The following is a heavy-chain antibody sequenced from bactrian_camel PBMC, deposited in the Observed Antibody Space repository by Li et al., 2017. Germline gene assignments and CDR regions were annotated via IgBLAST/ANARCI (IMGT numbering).Heavy chain of an antibody. J-gene: IGHJ6*01. Sequence: DVQLVESGGGSVETGGSLRLSCSASGDISGNHCMGWFRQRPGQEREGVAGIDRSGSTTYSDSVRGRFTIARDNAKNAVYLRMTGLKPDDTALYYCATDMGLERVDFGVWGQGTQVTVS. CDR1: GDISGNHC. V-gene: IGHV3S32*01. CDR3: ATDMGLERVDFGV. D-gene: IGHD3*01. CDR2: IDRSGSTT.